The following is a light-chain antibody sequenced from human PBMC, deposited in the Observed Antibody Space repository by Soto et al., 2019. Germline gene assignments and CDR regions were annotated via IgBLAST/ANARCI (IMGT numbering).Light chain of an antibody. CDR3: TSYINDATP. J-gene: IGLJ3*02. CDR2: DVS. V-gene: IGLV2-14*03. Sequence: QSALTQPASVSGSPGQSITISCTVASSDVRSYNFVSWYQQHPGKAPKLLIYDVSHRPSGVSDRFSGSKSGNTASLAIAGLQADEEADYSCTSYINDATPFGGGTKLTVL. CDR1: SSDVRSYNF.